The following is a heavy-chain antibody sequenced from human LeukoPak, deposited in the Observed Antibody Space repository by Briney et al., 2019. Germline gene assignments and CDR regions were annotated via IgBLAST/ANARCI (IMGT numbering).Heavy chain of an antibody. D-gene: IGHD3-3*01. CDR1: GFTFSAYG. Sequence: GGSLRLSCAASGFTFSAYGIHWVRQPPGKGLEWVTFISDDGDNKHYADSVKGRLTASRDNSKSTLFLQMNSLRVEDTAVYYCVKATRGNLWNGLPWDHSDKWGQGTLVTVSS. J-gene: IGHJ4*02. CDR2: ISDDGDNK. CDR3: VKATRGNLWNGLPWDHSDK. V-gene: IGHV3-30*18.